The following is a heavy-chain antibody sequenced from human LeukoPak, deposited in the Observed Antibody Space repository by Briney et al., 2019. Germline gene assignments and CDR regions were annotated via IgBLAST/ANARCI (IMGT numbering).Heavy chain of an antibody. CDR1: GASISSYY. Sequence: PSETLSLTCTVSGASISSYYWTWIRQPPGKGLEWIGYIYYSGSTNYNPSLKSRVTISVDTSKNQFSLKLSSVTAADTAVYYCARESDYGDAFDIWGQGTMVTVSS. V-gene: IGHV4-59*01. CDR2: IYYSGST. CDR3: ARESDYGDAFDI. D-gene: IGHD4-17*01. J-gene: IGHJ3*02.